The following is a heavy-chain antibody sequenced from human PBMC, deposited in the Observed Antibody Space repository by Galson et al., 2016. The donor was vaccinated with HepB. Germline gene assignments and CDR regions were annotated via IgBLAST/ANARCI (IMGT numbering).Heavy chain of an antibody. J-gene: IGHJ5*02. CDR3: ARGGSITMVRGVMPGWFDP. Sequence: SCKASGGTFSNFAISWLRQAPGQGLEWMGGIIPLFGATNYAQKFQGRVTITADKSTTTVYMDLSSLRSEDTAVYYCARGGSITMVRGVMPGWFDPWGQGTLVTVSS. V-gene: IGHV1-69*06. CDR1: GGTFSNFA. D-gene: IGHD3-10*01. CDR2: IIPLFGAT.